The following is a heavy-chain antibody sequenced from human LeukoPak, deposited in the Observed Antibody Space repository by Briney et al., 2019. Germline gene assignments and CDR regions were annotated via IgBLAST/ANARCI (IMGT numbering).Heavy chain of an antibody. J-gene: IGHJ4*02. V-gene: IGHV4-39*07. CDR2: IYYSGST. CDR3: ARVQYDFWSGSKNYYFDY. D-gene: IGHD3-3*01. CDR1: GGSISSSSYY. Sequence: SETLSLTCTVSGGSISSSSYYWGWIRQPPGKGLEWIGNIYYSGSTYYNPSLKSRVTISVDTSKNQFSLKLSSVTAADTAVYYCARVQYDFWSGSKNYYFDYWGQGTLVTVSS.